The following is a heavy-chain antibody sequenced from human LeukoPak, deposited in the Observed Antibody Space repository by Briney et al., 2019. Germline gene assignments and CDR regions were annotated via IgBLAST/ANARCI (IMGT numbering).Heavy chain of an antibody. V-gene: IGHV3-23*01. CDR1: GFTFSRYA. Sequence: GGSLRLSCAASGFTFSRYAMSWVRQAPGKGLEWVSGISDSGGSTYYADSVKGWFTISRDNSKNTLYLQMNSLRAEDTAVYYCAKDWPGSSRGYFDYWGQGTLVTVSS. CDR3: AKDWPGSSRGYFDY. CDR2: ISDSGGST. J-gene: IGHJ4*02. D-gene: IGHD6-13*01.